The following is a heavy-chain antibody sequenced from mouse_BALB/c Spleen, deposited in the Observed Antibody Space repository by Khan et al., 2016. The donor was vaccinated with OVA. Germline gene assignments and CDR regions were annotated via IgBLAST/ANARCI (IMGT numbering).Heavy chain of an antibody. CDR1: GYSITSDYA. J-gene: IGHJ2*01. Sequence: EVQLVESGPGLVKPSQSLSLTCTVTGYSITSDYAWNWNQQFPGNKLEWMGYISYSGSTSYNPSFKSRTSITPDTSKNQFFLQLNSVTTEDTATYYGAKSIMANWGQGTTLTVSS. CDR3: AKSIMAN. CDR2: ISYSGST. V-gene: IGHV3-2*02.